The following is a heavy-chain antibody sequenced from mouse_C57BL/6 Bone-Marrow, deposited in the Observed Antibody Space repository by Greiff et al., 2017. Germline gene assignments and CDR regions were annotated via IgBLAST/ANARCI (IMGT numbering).Heavy chain of an antibody. CDR1: GFTFSSYA. V-gene: IGHV5-4*01. CDR3: TREEGKGY. CDR2: ISDGGSYT. Sequence: EVKVVESGGGLVKPGGSLKLSCAASGFTFSSYAMSWVRQTPEKRLEWVATISDGGSYTYYPDTVKGRFTISRDNAKNNLYLQMSHLKSEDTAMYYWTREEGKGYGGQGTRVTVSA. J-gene: IGHJ3*01.